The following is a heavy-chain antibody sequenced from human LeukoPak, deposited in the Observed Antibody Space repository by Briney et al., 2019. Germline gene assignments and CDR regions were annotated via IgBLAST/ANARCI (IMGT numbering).Heavy chain of an antibody. J-gene: IGHJ6*02. CDR2: IYYSGST. Sequence: SETLSLTCTVSGGSISSYYWSWIRQPPGKGLEWIGYIYYSGSTNYNPSLKSRVTISVDTSKNQFSLKLGSVTAADTAVYYCARGFSPRYDFWSGYYSGPYYYGMDVWGQGTTVTVSS. CDR1: GGSISSYY. V-gene: IGHV4-59*01. D-gene: IGHD3-3*01. CDR3: ARGFSPRYDFWSGYYSGPYYYGMDV.